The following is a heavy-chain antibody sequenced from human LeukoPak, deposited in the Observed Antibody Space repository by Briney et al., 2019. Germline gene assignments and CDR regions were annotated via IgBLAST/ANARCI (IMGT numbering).Heavy chain of an antibody. V-gene: IGHV3-66*01. CDR3: AQSEDYYGSGSPRN. J-gene: IGHJ4*02. Sequence: GGSLRLSCAASGFTFSSNYMSWVRQAPGKGLEWVSVIYSGGSTYYSDSVKGRFTISRDNSKNTLYLQMNSLRAEDTAVYYCAQSEDYYGSGSPRNWGQGTLVTVSS. CDR1: GFTFSSNY. CDR2: IYSGGST. D-gene: IGHD3-10*01.